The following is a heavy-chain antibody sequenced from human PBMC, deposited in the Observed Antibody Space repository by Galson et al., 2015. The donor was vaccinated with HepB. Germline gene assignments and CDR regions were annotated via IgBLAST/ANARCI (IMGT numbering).Heavy chain of an antibody. CDR1: GFRFNSYG. V-gene: IGHV3-30*03. CDR2: ISYDATNK. CDR3: VRDGLYLDTSMHSNDLDV. D-gene: IGHD3-9*01. Sequence: SLRLSCAGSGFRFNSYGINWVRQSPGKGLEWISFISYDATNKYYADSVKGRFSITRDNSKNTLYLQMHGLRPEDTAVYFCVRDGLYLDTSMHSNDLDVWGQGATVIVSS. J-gene: IGHJ6*02.